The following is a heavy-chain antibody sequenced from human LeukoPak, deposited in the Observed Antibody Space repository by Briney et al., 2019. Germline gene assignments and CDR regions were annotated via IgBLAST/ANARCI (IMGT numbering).Heavy chain of an antibody. D-gene: IGHD6-13*01. J-gene: IGHJ4*02. Sequence: GGSLRLSCVVSEFSARNYRMSWVRQAPGKGPEWVANIKQDGSQENYVDSVKGRFTISRDNAKNSVYLQMNGLLVEDTAVYYCVREWAGGLAAAGTRIEGSYWGQGTQVIVSS. CDR3: VREWAGGLAAAGTRIEGSY. CDR2: IKQDGSQE. CDR1: EFSARNYR. V-gene: IGHV3-7*01.